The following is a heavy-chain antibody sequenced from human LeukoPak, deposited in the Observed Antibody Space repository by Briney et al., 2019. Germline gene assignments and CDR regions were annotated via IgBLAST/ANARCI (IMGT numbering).Heavy chain of an antibody. CDR2: IIPIFGTA. Sequence: SVKVSCKASGAPFSSYAISWVRRAPEQGLEWMGGIIPIFGTANYAQKFQGRVTITADKSTSTAYMELSSLRSEDTAVYYCARAEYSGYVDYWGQGTLVTVSS. J-gene: IGHJ4*02. V-gene: IGHV1-69*06. CDR1: GAPFSSYA. CDR3: ARAEYSGYVDY. D-gene: IGHD5-12*01.